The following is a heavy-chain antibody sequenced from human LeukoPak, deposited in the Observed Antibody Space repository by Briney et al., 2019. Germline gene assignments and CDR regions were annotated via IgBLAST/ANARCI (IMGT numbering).Heavy chain of an antibody. D-gene: IGHD3-22*01. Sequence: ASVKVSCKASGYTFTSYGISWVRQAPGQGLEWMGWISAYNGNTNYAQKLQGRVTMTTDTSTSTAYMELRSLRSDDTAVYYCARDWYYYDSSGYLFDYWGQGTLVTVSS. V-gene: IGHV1-18*01. CDR2: ISAYNGNT. CDR3: ARDWYYYDSSGYLFDY. CDR1: GYTFTSYG. J-gene: IGHJ4*02.